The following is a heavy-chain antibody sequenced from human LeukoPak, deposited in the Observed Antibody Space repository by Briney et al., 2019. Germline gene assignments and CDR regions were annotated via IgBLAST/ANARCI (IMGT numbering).Heavy chain of an antibody. CDR2: ISSSGSTI. D-gene: IGHD3-10*02. J-gene: IGHJ6*04. CDR3: AELGITMIGGV. CDR1: GFTFSSCS. Sequence: GGSLRLSCAASGFTFSSCSMNWVRQAPGKGLEWVSYISSSGSTIYYADSVKGRFTISRDNAKNSLYLQMNSLRAEDTAVYYCAELGITMIGGVWGKGTTVTISS. V-gene: IGHV3-48*04.